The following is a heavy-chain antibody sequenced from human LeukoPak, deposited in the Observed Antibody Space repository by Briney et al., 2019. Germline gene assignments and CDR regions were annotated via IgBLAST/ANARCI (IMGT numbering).Heavy chain of an antibody. Sequence: GGSLRLSCAASGFTFSSNYMSWVRQAPGKGLEWVSVIYSGGSTYYSDSVKGRSTISRDNSKNTLYLQMNSLRAEDTAVYYCVRSGYSKYYFDYWGQGTLVTVSS. V-gene: IGHV3-53*01. CDR1: GFTFSSNY. J-gene: IGHJ4*02. CDR3: VRSGYSKYYFDY. D-gene: IGHD3-3*01. CDR2: IYSGGST.